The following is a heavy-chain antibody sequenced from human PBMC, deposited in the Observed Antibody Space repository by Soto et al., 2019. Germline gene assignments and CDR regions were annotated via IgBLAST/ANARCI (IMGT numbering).Heavy chain of an antibody. V-gene: IGHV3-23*01. D-gene: IGHD3-3*01. CDR1: GFTSSSYA. CDR3: AKDRRYYDFWSGYFDP. Sequence: LSPSCASPGFTSSSYAMSWVRQAPGKGLEWVSAISGSGGSTYYADSVKGRFTISRDNSKNTLYLQMNSLRAEDTAVYYCAKDRRYYDFWSGYFDPWGQGTLVTVSS. CDR2: ISGSGGST. J-gene: IGHJ5*02.